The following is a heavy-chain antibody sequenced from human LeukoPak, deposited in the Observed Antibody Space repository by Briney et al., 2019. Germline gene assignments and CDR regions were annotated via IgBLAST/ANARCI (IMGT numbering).Heavy chain of an antibody. V-gene: IGHV4-34*01. Sequence: SETLSLTCAAYGGPLGGYYWGWIRQPPGKGLEWIGEINHSGSTNYNPSLKSRVTISVDTSKNRFSLTLSSVTAADTAVYCCAILVIDAIDVWGQGTLVTVSS. CDR3: AILVIDAIDV. D-gene: IGHD1-26*01. CDR1: GGPLGGYY. CDR2: INHSGST. J-gene: IGHJ3*01.